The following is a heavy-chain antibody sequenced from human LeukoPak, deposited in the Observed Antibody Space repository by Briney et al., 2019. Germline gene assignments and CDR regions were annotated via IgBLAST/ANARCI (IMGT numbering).Heavy chain of an antibody. CDR2: IIPIFGTA. Sequence: SVKVSCKASGGTFSSYAISWVRQAPGQGLEWMGRIIPIFGTANCAQKFQGRVTITADKSTSTAYMELGSLRSEDTAVYYCARARTGPFDYWGQGTLVTVSS. J-gene: IGHJ4*02. V-gene: IGHV1-69*06. D-gene: IGHD3/OR15-3a*01. CDR3: ARARTGPFDY. CDR1: GGTFSSYA.